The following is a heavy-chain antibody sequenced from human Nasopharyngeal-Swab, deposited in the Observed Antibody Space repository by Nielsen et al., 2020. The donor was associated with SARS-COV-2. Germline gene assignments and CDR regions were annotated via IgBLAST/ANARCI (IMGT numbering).Heavy chain of an antibody. CDR1: GFTFSSYG. CDR2: IWYDGSNK. J-gene: IGHJ6*02. Sequence: GESLKISCAASGFTFSSYGMHWVRQAPGKGLEWVAVIWYDGSNKYYADSVKGRFTISRDNSKNTLYLQMNSLRAEDTAAYYCARDEAVAQLSYYGMDVWGQGTTVTVSS. CDR3: ARDEAVAQLSYYGMDV. D-gene: IGHD6-19*01. V-gene: IGHV3-33*01.